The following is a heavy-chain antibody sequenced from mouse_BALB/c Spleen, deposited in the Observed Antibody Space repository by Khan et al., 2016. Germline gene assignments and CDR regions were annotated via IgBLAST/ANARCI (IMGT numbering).Heavy chain of an antibody. J-gene: IGHJ2*01. Sequence: DLVKPGASVKLSCKASGYTFTSYWINWIKQRPGQGLEWIGRIAPGSGTTYYNEMFKGKATLTVDTSSSTAYIQLSSLSSEDSAVYFCARLEGHYGDYFDYWGQGTTLTVSS. D-gene: IGHD1-1*01. CDR2: IAPGSGTT. CDR1: GYTFTSYW. V-gene: IGHV1S41*01. CDR3: ARLEGHYGDYFDY.